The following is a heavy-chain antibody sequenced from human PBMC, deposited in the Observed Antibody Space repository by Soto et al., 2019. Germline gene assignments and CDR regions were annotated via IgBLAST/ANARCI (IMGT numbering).Heavy chain of an antibody. V-gene: IGHV1-69*08. Sequence: QVQLVQSGAEVKKPGSSVKVSCKSSGGTFIIYTITWVRQAPGQVLEWMGRIIPIFTQTNYAQKFQGRVRITADRSTSTVYMELSGLKSEDTAVYYCARGGVGAAGGMDVWGQGTTVTVSS. CDR1: GGTFIIYT. D-gene: IGHD1-26*01. CDR3: ARGGVGAAGGMDV. J-gene: IGHJ6*02. CDR2: IIPIFTQT.